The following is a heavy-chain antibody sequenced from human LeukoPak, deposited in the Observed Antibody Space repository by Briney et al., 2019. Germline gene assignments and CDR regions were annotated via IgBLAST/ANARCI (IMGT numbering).Heavy chain of an antibody. J-gene: IGHJ4*02. CDR1: GDIFTGYY. CDR2: ISAYNGNT. CDR3: ARDSARWLQLGGY. Sequence: ASVKVSCKASGDIFTGYYLHWVRQAPGQGLEWMGWISAYNGNTNYAQKLQGRVTMTTDTSTSTAYMELRSLRSDDTAVYYCARDSARWLQLGGYWGQGTLVTVSS. V-gene: IGHV1-18*04. D-gene: IGHD5-24*01.